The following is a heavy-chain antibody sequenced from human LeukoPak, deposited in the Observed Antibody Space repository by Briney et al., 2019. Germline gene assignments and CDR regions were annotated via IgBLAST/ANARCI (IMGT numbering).Heavy chain of an antibody. CDR2: TYYSGST. J-gene: IGHJ5*02. V-gene: IGHV4-59*12. CDR1: GGSISSYY. D-gene: IGHD6-13*01. CDR3: ARGLEIIAAAWYRRYQNWFDP. Sequence: PSETLSLTCTVSGGSISSYYWSWIRQPPGKGLEWIGYTYYSGSTNYNPSLKSRVTISVKTSKNQFSLKLSSVTAADTAVYYCARGLEIIAAAWYRRYQNWFDPWGQGTLVTVSS.